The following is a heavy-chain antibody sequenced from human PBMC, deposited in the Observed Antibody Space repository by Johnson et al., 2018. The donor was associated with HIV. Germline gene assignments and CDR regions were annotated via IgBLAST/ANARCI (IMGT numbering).Heavy chain of an antibody. CDR2: ISYDGSNK. CDR1: GFTFSSYA. Sequence: QVQLVESGGGVVQPGRSLRLSCAASGFTFSSYAMHWVRQAPGKGLEWVAVISYDGSNKYYAESVNGRSTISRDNSKTTLSLQMNSLRAEDTAVYYCAIANSTWDAFDIWGQGTMVTVSS. V-gene: IGHV3-30-3*01. CDR3: AIANSTWDAFDI. D-gene: IGHD6-13*01. J-gene: IGHJ3*02.